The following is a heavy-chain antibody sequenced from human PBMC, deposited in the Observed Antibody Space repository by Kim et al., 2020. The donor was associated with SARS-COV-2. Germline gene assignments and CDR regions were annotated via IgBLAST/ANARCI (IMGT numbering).Heavy chain of an antibody. CDR1: GGSISSYY. J-gene: IGHJ2*01. CDR3: ARCLDVLRYFDWLALKNWYFDL. Sequence: SETLSPTCTVSGGSISSYYWSWIRQPPGKGLEWIGYIYYSGSTNYNPSLKSRVTISVDTSKNQFSLKLSSVTAADTAVYYCARCLDVLRYFDWLALKNWYFDLWGRGTLVTVSS. D-gene: IGHD3-9*01. CDR2: IYYSGST. V-gene: IGHV4-59*13.